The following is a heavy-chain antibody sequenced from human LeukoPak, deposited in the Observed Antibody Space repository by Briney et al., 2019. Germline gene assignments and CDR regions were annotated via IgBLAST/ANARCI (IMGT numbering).Heavy chain of an antibody. CDR3: ARPHRSTADAFDI. CDR2: INPSKSA. Sequence: PSETLSLTCAVYGGSFRGYDWSWFRQSPGKGLEWIGEINPSKSANYNPSLKSRVTISVDTSKNQFSLKLRYMTAADTAVYYCARPHRSTADAFDIWGQGTMVTVSS. V-gene: IGHV4-34*01. J-gene: IGHJ3*02. CDR1: GGSFRGYD. D-gene: IGHD3-16*02.